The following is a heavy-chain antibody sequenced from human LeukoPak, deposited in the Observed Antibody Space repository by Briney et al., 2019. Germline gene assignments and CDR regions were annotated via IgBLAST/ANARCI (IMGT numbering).Heavy chain of an antibody. J-gene: IGHJ6*03. CDR3: ARVPRGAAARRYYYYYMDV. CDR2: INHSGST. Sequence: PSETLSLTCAVYGGSFSGYYWSWIRQPPGKGLEWIGEINHSGSTNYNPSLKSRVTISVDTSKNQFSLKLSSVTAADTAVYYCARVPRGAAARRYYYYYMDVWGKGTTVTVSS. V-gene: IGHV4-34*01. CDR1: GGSFSGYY. D-gene: IGHD6-13*01.